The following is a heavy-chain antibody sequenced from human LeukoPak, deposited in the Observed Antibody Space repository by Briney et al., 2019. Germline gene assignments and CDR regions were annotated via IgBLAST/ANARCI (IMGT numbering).Heavy chain of an antibody. CDR3: VKNRQSSSSDFDY. D-gene: IGHD6-6*01. Sequence: GGSLRLSCVASGFTFRIYSMNWVRQAPGKGLEWVASMISSSSFITYADSIKGRFTISRDNAKNSLYLQMNSLRAEDTAVYYCVKNRQSSSSDFDYWGQGTLVTVSS. V-gene: IGHV3-21*06. CDR2: MISSSSFI. J-gene: IGHJ4*02. CDR1: GFTFRIYS.